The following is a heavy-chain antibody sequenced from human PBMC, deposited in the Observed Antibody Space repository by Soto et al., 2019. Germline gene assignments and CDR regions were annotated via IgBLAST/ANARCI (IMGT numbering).Heavy chain of an antibody. CDR2: INHSGST. J-gene: IGHJ4*02. Sequence: SETLSLTCAVYGGSFSGYYWSWIRRPPGKGLEWIGEINHSGSTNYNPSLKSRVTISVDTSKNQFSLKLSSVTAADTAVYYCARTYCGSDCYSRTFDYWGQGTLVTVSS. D-gene: IGHD2-21*02. CDR1: GGSFSGYY. V-gene: IGHV4-34*01. CDR3: ARTYCGSDCYSRTFDY.